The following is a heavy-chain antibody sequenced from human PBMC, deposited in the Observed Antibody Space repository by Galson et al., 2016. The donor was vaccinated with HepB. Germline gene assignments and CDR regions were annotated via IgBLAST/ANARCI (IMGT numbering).Heavy chain of an antibody. Sequence: QSGAEVKKPGESLKISCKASGYSFTSYWIGWVRQMPGKGLEWMGIIFPGDSDTKYSPSFGGLVTISVDRSINTAYLQWSSLRASDTAIYYCARPPYYVFWSGFGRWGQGTLVTVSS. V-gene: IGHV5-51*03. D-gene: IGHD3-3*01. CDR1: GYSFTSYW. J-gene: IGHJ4*02. CDR3: ARPPYYVFWSGFGR. CDR2: IFPGDSDT.